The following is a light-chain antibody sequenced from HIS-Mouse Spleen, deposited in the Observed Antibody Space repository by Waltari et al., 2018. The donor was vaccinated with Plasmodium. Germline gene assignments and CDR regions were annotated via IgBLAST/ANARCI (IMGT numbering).Light chain of an antibody. V-gene: IGKV3-15*01. CDR2: GAS. CDR1: QSVSSN. CDR3: QQYNNWSFT. J-gene: IGKJ3*01. Sequence: EIVMTQSPATLSVSPGERATLSCRASQSVSSNLAWYQQKPGQAPRLLIYGASNRATGIPARCSCSGSGTEFTLTISSLQSEDFAVYYCQQYNNWSFTFGPGTKVDIK.